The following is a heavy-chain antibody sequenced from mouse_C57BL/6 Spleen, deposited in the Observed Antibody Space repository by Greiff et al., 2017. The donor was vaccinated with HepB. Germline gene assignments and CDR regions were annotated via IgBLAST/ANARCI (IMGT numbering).Heavy chain of an antibody. CDR1: GFSLSTFGMG. V-gene: IGHV8-8*01. D-gene: IGHD5-5*01. J-gene: IGHJ3*01. CDR3: ARIVGDYLFAY. Sequence: QVTLKESGPGLLQPSQTLSLTCYFSGFSLSTFGMGVGWLRPPSGMGLVWLAHLWWDDDKYYNPTLRSGLTISKDTSKNQVILKIAKVDTADTATYYCARIVGDYLFAYWGQGTLVTVSA. CDR2: LWWDDDK.